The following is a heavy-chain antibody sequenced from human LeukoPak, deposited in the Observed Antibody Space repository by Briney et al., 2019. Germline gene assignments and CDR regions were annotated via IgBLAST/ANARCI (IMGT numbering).Heavy chain of an antibody. D-gene: IGHD1-7*01. J-gene: IGHJ6*02. CDR3: ARAQLELRSGYYYYYYGMDV. V-gene: IGHV4-31*03. Sequence: SQTLSLTCTVSGGSISCGGYYWSWVRQHPGKGLEWIGYIYYSGSTYYNPSLKSRVTISVDTSKNQFSLKLSSVTAADTAVYYCARAQLELRSGYYYYYYGMDVWGQGTTVTVSS. CDR2: IYYSGST. CDR1: GGSISCGGYY.